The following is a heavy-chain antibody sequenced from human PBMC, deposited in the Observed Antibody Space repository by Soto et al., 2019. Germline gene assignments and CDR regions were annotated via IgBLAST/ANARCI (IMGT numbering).Heavy chain of an antibody. Sequence: QVQLVQSGAEVKKPGASVKVSCKASGYTFTDYDINWVRQASGQGLEWLGWMTPNSGQTGYAQKFQGRVTMTRDTSTSTAYVELTGLTYEDSAVYYCARNKGATGDFDYWGHGTLVTVSS. CDR3: ARNKGATGDFDY. D-gene: IGHD3-10*01. J-gene: IGHJ4*01. CDR1: GYTFTDYD. CDR2: MTPNSGQT. V-gene: IGHV1-8*01.